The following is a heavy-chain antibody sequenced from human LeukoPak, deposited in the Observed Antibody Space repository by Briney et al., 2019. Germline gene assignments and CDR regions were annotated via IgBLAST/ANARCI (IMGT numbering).Heavy chain of an antibody. D-gene: IGHD6-19*01. J-gene: IGHJ5*02. CDR2: MNPNSGAT. V-gene: IGHV1-8*02. CDR1: GYTFTGYY. CDR3: AILAVAGEGFDP. Sequence: ASVKVSCKTSGYTFTGYYLHWVRQAPGQGLEWMGWMNPNSGATGYAQKFQGRVTMTRNTSINTAYMELSSLRSEDTAVYYCAILAVAGEGFDPWGQGTLVTVSS.